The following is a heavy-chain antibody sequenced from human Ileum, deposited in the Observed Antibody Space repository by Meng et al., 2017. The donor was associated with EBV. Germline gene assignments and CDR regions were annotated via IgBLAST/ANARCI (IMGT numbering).Heavy chain of an antibody. Sequence: QVQLPGSGPGRLKPAWPRPLPCAVSGGSISSSNWWSWVRQPPGKGLEWIGEIYHSGSTNYNPSLKSRVTISVDKSKNQFSLKLSSVTAADTAVYYCARGYCSSTSCYAALYYFDYWGQGTLVTVSS. D-gene: IGHD2-2*01. V-gene: IGHV4-4*02. CDR1: GGSISSSNW. CDR3: ARGYCSSTSCYAALYYFDY. CDR2: IYHSGST. J-gene: IGHJ4*02.